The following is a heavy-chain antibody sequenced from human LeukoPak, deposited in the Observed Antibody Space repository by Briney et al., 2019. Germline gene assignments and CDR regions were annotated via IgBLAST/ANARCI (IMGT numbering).Heavy chain of an antibody. V-gene: IGHV4-39*01. Sequence: SETLSLTCTVSGGSITSSSYYWGWIRQPPGKGLEWIGSIYYSGSTYYNPSLKSRVTISVDTSKNQFSLKLSSVTAADTAVYYCARGGVRSWWLRGYYFDYWGQGTLVTVSS. CDR3: ARGGVRSWWLRGYYFDY. J-gene: IGHJ4*02. CDR2: IYYSGST. D-gene: IGHD6-13*01. CDR1: GGSITSSSYY.